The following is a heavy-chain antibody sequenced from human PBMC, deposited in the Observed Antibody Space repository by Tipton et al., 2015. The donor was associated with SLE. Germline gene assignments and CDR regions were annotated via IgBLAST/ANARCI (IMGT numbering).Heavy chain of an antibody. J-gene: IGHJ6*02. V-gene: IGHV4-39*01. CDR2: IYYSGST. CDR1: GDSISNSFY. D-gene: IGHD6-13*01. Sequence: TLSLTCTVSGDSISNSFYWAWIRQPPGKGLEWIGSIYYSGSTYYNPSLTSRVTISVDTSKNQFSLKLSSVTAADTAVYYCARGEGSSSWPHYYYYGMDVWGQGTTVTVSS. CDR3: ARGEGSSSWPHYYYYGMDV.